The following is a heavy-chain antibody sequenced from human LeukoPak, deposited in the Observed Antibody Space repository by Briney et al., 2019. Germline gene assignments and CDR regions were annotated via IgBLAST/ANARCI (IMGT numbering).Heavy chain of an antibody. D-gene: IGHD1-1*01. J-gene: IGHJ4*02. Sequence: PGGSLRLSCAASGFTFNTFAMSWVRQAPGEGLEWVSVIGGSSGTTYYADSVKGRFTISRDNPKNMLFLQMNSLRAEDTAVYYCARGKGTSWKYYFGSWGQGTRVIVSS. CDR2: IGGSSGTT. CDR1: GFTFNTFA. CDR3: ARGKGTSWKYYFGS. V-gene: IGHV3-23*01.